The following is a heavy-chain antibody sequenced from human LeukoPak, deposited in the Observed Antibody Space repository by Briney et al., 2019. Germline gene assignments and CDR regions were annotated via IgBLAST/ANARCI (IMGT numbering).Heavy chain of an antibody. J-gene: IGHJ5*02. CDR3: ARGVFTSLNWFDP. Sequence: SETLSLTCTVSGGSINSGNNYWSCLRQPAGKGLEWIGRIYTSGSTNYNPSLKSRVIISVNTSKNQFSLKLTSVTAADTAVYFCARGVFTSLNWFDPWGQGTLVTVS. V-gene: IGHV4-61*02. D-gene: IGHD6-6*01. CDR2: IYTSGST. CDR1: GGSINSGNNY.